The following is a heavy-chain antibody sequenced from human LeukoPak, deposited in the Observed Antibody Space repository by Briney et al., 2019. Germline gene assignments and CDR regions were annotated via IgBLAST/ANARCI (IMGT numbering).Heavy chain of an antibody. CDR3: IADTPDFAPHDFDY. CDR1: GLTFTNAW. V-gene: IGHV3-15*01. Sequence: PGGSLRLSCAASGLTFTNAWMNWVRQAPGKGLEWVGRIKAKRDGGTADYAAPVKGRFTISRDDSKNTVYLELNSLRPEDTAVYYCIADTPDFAPHDFDYWGRGTLVTVSS. J-gene: IGHJ4*02. D-gene: IGHD1-14*01. CDR2: IKAKRDGGTA.